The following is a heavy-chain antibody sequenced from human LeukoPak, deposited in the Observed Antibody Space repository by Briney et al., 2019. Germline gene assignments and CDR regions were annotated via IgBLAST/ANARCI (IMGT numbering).Heavy chain of an antibody. CDR1: GGSISSYY. V-gene: IGHV4-4*09. Sequence: SETLSLTCTVSGGSISSYYWSWIRQPPGKGLEWIGYIYTSGSTNYNPSLKSRVTISVDTSKNQFSLKLSSVTAADTAVYYCAGLGGYFDPWGQGTLVTVSS. D-gene: IGHD1-1*01. CDR3: AGLGGYFDP. CDR2: IYTSGST. J-gene: IGHJ5*02.